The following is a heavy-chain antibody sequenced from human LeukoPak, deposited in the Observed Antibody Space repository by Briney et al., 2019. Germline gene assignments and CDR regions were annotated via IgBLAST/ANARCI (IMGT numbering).Heavy chain of an antibody. Sequence: PGGSLRLCCAASGFSFSSYWMSWMRQAPGKGLEWVANIKFDGNEEYYVDSVKGRFTISRDNAKNSLYLQLNSLRVEDTAVYYCKSGGAAPGSFDYWGQGTLVTVSP. CDR3: KSGGAAPGSFDY. V-gene: IGHV3-7*01. D-gene: IGHD1-1*01. CDR2: IKFDGNEE. CDR1: GFSFSSYW. J-gene: IGHJ4*02.